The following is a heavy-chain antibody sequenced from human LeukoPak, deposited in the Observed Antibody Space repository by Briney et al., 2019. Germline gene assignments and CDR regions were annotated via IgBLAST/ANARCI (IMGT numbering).Heavy chain of an antibody. V-gene: IGHV1-2*04. CDR2: INPNSGGT. J-gene: IGHJ3*02. Sequence: GASVKASCKASGYTFTGYYMHWVRQAPGQGLEWMGWINPNSGGTNYAQKFQGWVTMTRDTSISTAYMELSRLRSDDTAVYYCAYCSSTSCHPDAFDIWGQGTMVTVSS. CDR1: GYTFTGYY. D-gene: IGHD2-2*01. CDR3: AYCSSTSCHPDAFDI.